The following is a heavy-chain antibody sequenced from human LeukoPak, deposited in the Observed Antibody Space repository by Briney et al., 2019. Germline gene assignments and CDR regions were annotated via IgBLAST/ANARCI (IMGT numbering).Heavy chain of an antibody. J-gene: IGHJ4*02. D-gene: IGHD4-11*01. CDR3: ARDLTTAYDY. CDR1: GFTFSSYW. V-gene: IGHV3-74*01. Sequence: GGSLRLSCAASGFTFSSYWMHWVRQAPGKGLVWVSRIKSDGSGSHADSVKGRFTISRGNAKNTLYLQMNSLRAEDTAIYYCARDLTTAYDYWGQGTLVTVSS. CDR2: IKSDGSG.